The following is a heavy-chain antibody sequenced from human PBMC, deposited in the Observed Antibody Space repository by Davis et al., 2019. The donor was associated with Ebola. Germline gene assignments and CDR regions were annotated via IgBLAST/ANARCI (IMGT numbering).Heavy chain of an antibody. CDR3: VKDTISVWFDV. V-gene: IGHV3-23*01. Sequence: GGSLRLSCAASGFIFSSYVMSWVRHAPGKGLEWVSTLGTSADTYYADSVKGRFTISRDNSKNTLHLQMNSLRVEDTATYYCVKDTISVWFDVWGQGTTVTVSS. J-gene: IGHJ3*01. CDR1: GFIFSSYV. CDR2: LGTSADT. D-gene: IGHD6-19*01.